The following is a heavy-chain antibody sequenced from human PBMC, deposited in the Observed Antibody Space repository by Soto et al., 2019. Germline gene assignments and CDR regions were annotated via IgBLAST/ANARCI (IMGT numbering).Heavy chain of an antibody. CDR1: GFTFTSSA. Sequence: GASVKVSCKASGFTFTSSAVQWVRQARGQRLEWIGWIVVGSGNTNYAQKFQERVTITRDMSTSTAYMELSSLRSEDTAVYYCEEDRCNNGVCYYYYGMDVWGQGTTVTVYS. V-gene: IGHV1-58*01. D-gene: IGHD2-8*01. CDR3: EEDRCNNGVCYYYYGMDV. J-gene: IGHJ6*02. CDR2: IVVGSGNT.